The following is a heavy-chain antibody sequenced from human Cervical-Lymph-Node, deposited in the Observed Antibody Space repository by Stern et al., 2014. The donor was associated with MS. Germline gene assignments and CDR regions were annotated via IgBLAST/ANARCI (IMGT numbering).Heavy chain of an antibody. CDR1: GFTFNNYA. CDR3: ARDLGQLVHYYYGMDV. V-gene: IGHV3-30*07. CDR2: ISFDGSNK. J-gene: IGHJ6*02. D-gene: IGHD1-1*01. Sequence: VQLVESGGGVVQPGRSLRLSCAASGFTFNNYAMHWVRQAPGKGLEWVAVISFDGSNKNCADSVKGRFTISRDNSKNTLYLQMNSLRAEDTAVYYCARDLGQLVHYYYGMDVWGQGTTVTVSS.